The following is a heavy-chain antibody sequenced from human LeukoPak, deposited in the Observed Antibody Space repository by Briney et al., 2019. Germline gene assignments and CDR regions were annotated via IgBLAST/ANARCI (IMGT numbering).Heavy chain of an antibody. V-gene: IGHV4-59*01. J-gene: IGHJ6*02. D-gene: IGHD6-13*01. CDR1: GGSISSYY. CDR2: IYYSGST. CDR3: ARGAAAATGYYYYYGMDV. Sequence: SETLSLTCTVSGGSISSYYWSWIRQPPGKGLEWIGYIYYSGSTNYNPSLKSRVTISVDTSKNQFSLKLSSATAADTAVYYCARGAAAATGYYYYYGMDVWGQGTTVTVSS.